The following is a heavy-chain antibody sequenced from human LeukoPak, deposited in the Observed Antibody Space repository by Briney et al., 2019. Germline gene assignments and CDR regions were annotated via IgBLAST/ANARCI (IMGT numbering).Heavy chain of an antibody. CDR2: ISWNSGSI. D-gene: IGHD6-13*01. V-gene: IGHV3-9*01. CDR3: AKVAAAGHYFDY. J-gene: IGHJ4*02. CDR1: GFSFDDYA. Sequence: GGSLRLSCAASGFSFDDYATHWVRQAPGKGLEWVSGISWNSGSIDYADSVKGRFTISRDNAKNSLYLQMNSLRAEDTALYYCAKVAAAGHYFDYWGQGTLVTVSS.